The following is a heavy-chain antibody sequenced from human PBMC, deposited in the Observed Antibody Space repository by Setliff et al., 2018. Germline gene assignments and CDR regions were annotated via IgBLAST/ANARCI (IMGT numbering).Heavy chain of an antibody. J-gene: IGHJ1*01. Sequence: PSENLSLTCTVSGGSVSSASHYWGWIRQAPGKGMEWIGSVYYSGYTYYKPSLQSRVTMSVDTSKNQFSLKLTSVTAADTAVYYCARVDFTMIQGVIGHWGQGTLVTVSS. CDR2: VYYSGYT. CDR1: GGSVSSASHY. V-gene: IGHV4-39*07. D-gene: IGHD3-10*01. CDR3: ARVDFTMIQGVIGH.